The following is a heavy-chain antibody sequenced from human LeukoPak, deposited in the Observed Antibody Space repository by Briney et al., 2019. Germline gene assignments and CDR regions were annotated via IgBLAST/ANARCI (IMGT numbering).Heavy chain of an antibody. V-gene: IGHV4-39*07. Sequence: SETLSLTCTVSGGSISSSSYYWGWIRQPPGKGLEWIGSIYYSGSTYYNPSLKSRVTISVDTSKNQFSLKLSSVTAADTAVYYCASLGDGYNSDYWGQGTLVTVSS. J-gene: IGHJ4*02. CDR3: ASLGDGYNSDY. CDR1: GGSISSSSYY. D-gene: IGHD5-24*01. CDR2: IYYSGST.